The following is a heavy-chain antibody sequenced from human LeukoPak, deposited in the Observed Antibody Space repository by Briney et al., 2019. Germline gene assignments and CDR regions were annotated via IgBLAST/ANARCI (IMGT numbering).Heavy chain of an antibody. J-gene: IGHJ4*02. Sequence: GGALRLSCSASGFTFSNYGMHWVRQAPGKGLEWVAFVRSDGSSKYYADSVKGRFTISRDTSKNTLYLQMNSLRAEDTAVYYCAKSSGSYCFDYWGQGALVSVSS. CDR2: VRSDGSSK. D-gene: IGHD1-26*01. V-gene: IGHV3-30*02. CDR3: AKSSGSYCFDY. CDR1: GFTFSNYG.